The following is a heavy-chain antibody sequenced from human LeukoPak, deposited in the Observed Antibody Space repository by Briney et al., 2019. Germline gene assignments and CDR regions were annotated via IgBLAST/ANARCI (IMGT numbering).Heavy chain of an antibody. V-gene: IGHV3-30*04. CDR1: GFTFSSYA. CDR2: ISFDGTNK. D-gene: IGHD6-13*01. CDR3: ARDLISWYYFDY. J-gene: IGHJ4*02. Sequence: GRSLRLSCAASGFTFSSYAMHWVRQAPGKGLDWVAVISFDGTNKHYADSVKGRFTISRDNSKNTLYLQMNSLRPEDTAVYFCARDLISWYYFDYWGQGTLVTASS.